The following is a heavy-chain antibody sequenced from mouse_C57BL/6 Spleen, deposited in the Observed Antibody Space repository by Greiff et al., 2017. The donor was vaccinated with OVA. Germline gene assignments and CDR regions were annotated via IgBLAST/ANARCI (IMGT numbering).Heavy chain of an antibody. CDR1: GFTFNTYA. Sequence: EVQGVESGGGLVQPKGSLKLSCAASGFTFNTYAMHWVRQAPGKGLEWVARIRSKSSNYATYYADSVKDRFTISRDDSQSMLYLQMNNLKTEDTAMYYCVRGRPYDYDAYFDYWGQGTTLTVSS. V-gene: IGHV10-3*01. D-gene: IGHD2-4*01. J-gene: IGHJ2*01. CDR2: IRSKSSNYAT. CDR3: VRGRPYDYDAYFDY.